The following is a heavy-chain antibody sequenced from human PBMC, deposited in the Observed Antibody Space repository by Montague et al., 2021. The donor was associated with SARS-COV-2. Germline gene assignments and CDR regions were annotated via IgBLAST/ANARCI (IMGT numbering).Heavy chain of an antibody. CDR1: GFTFSDFY. J-gene: IGHJ4*02. V-gene: IGHV3-11*03. Sequence: SLRLSCAGSGFTFSDFYINWVRQAPGKGLEWLSFITGTNNGIRYSDSVKGRFTVSRDNAHSSVYLHLDSLTAEDTAVYYCARSLFYGPGGYFDFWGQGTLVAVSS. CDR3: ARSLFYGPGGYFDF. CDR2: ITGTNNGI. D-gene: IGHD2/OR15-2a*01.